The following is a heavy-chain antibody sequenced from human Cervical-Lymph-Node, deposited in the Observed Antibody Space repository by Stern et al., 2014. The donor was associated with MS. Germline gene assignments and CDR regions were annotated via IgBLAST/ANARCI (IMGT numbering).Heavy chain of an antibody. CDR1: GFSFSVET. J-gene: IGHJ4*02. CDR2: ISSSSSFI. CDR3: ASAAPRGY. Sequence: EVQLEESGGGLVKPGGSLRLSCAASGFSFSVETMNWVRQSPGKGLELFSSISSSSSFIHYADSVKGRFTISRDNVNNSLFLQMSSLTVEDTAVYYCASAAPRGYWGQGTLVAVSS. D-gene: IGHD1-26*01. V-gene: IGHV3-21*01.